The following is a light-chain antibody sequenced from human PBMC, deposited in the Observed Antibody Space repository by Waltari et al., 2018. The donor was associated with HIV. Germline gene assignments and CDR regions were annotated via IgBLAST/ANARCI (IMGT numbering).Light chain of an antibody. J-gene: IGLJ2*01. CDR3: QSFDSVVTSSV. CDR2: EST. V-gene: IGLV1-40*01. CDR1: SPHIGARYD. Sequence: QSMLTQPPSVSGAPGQRVTISCSRSSPHIGARYDVYWYQHIPGTAPKLLIYESTNRPSGVPDRFSASTSGTSASLAITGLQAEDEADYYCQSFDSVVTSSVFGGGTKLTVL.